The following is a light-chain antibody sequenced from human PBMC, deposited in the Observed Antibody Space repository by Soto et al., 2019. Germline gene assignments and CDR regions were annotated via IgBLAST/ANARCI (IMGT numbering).Light chain of an antibody. J-gene: IGKJ1*01. CDR3: HQYNSYSWT. CDR1: QTISGW. Sequence: DIQMTQSPSTVSAAVGDRVTITCRASQTISGWLAWYQQKPGKPPKLLIYRASSLESGVPSRFSGSGSGTEFTLTISSLQPDDFATYYCHQYNSYSWTFGEGTKVELE. CDR2: RAS. V-gene: IGKV1-5*03.